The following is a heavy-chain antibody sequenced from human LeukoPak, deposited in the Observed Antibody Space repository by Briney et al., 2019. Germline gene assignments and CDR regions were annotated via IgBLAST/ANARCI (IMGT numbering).Heavy chain of an antibody. V-gene: IGHV3-64*01. J-gene: IGHJ4*02. D-gene: IGHD3-10*01. CDR1: GFTFSECS. CDR3: ARGFRYYGSGIDY. Sequence: PGGSLRLSCAASGFTFSECSMHWVRQAPGKGLEYVSAIRTNGSSTYYANAVKGRFTISRDDPKNTLDLQMGSLRHEDMAIYYCARGFRYYGSGIDYWGQGTLVTVSS. CDR2: IRTNGSST.